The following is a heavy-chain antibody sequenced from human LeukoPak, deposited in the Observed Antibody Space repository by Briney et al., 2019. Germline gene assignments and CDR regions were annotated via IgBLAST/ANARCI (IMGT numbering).Heavy chain of an antibody. J-gene: IGHJ4*02. Sequence: PSGTLSLTCAVSGGSISSSNWWSWVRQPPGKGLEWIGEIYQSGSTNYNPSLESRVTISIDKFKSQFSLRLNSVTAADTAVYYCASSLFDYWGQGTLVTVSS. CDR1: GGSISSSNW. CDR2: IYQSGST. CDR3: ASSLFDY. V-gene: IGHV4-4*02.